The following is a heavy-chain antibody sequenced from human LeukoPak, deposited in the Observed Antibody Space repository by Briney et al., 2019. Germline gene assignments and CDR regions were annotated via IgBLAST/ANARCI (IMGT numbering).Heavy chain of an antibody. D-gene: IGHD2-15*01. CDR1: GFTFSSYS. Sequence: GGSLRPSCAASGFTFSSYSMNWVRQAPGKGLEWVSSISSSSSYIYYADSVKGRFTISRDNAKNSLYLQMNSLRAEDTAVYYCARGYCSGGSCYPTDYWGQGTLVTVSS. CDR2: ISSSSSYI. V-gene: IGHV3-21*01. J-gene: IGHJ4*02. CDR3: ARGYCSGGSCYPTDY.